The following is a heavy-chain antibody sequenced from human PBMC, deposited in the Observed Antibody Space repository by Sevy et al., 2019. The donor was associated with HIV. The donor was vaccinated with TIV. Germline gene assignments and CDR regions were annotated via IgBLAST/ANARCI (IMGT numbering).Heavy chain of an antibody. CDR1: GFTFSSYG. CDR2: IVYDGSNK. Sequence: GGSLRLSCAASGFTFSSYGMHWVRQAPGKGLEWVAFIVYDGSNKYYTDSVKGRFTISRDNSKNTLYLQMNTLRAEDTAIYYCAKSSTTGTTRVDYWGQGTLVTVSS. V-gene: IGHV3-30*02. J-gene: IGHJ4*02. D-gene: IGHD1-1*01. CDR3: AKSSTTGTTRVDY.